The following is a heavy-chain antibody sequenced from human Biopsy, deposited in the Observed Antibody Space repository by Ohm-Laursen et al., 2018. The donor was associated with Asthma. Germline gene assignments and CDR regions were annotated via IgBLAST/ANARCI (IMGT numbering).Heavy chain of an antibody. V-gene: IGHV3-7*01. CDR3: ARTFHFWSPYHAEHYQL. CDR1: GFTFGDYC. CDR2: IKHDRSEK. D-gene: IGHD3-3*01. J-gene: IGHJ1*01. Sequence: SLRLSCAAPGFTFGDYCMSWVRQVPGQGLEWVANIKHDRSEKNHVDSLKGRFTISRDNAKNLLFLQMNSLRAEDTAVYYCARTFHFWSPYHAEHYQLWGQGTLVTVSS.